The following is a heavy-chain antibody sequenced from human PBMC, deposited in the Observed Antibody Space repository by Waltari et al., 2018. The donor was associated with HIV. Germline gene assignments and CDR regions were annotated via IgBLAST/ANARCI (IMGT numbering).Heavy chain of an antibody. V-gene: IGHV3-30*18. J-gene: IGHJ6*02. CDR3: AKAGGSYYYYGMDV. Sequence: QVQLVESGGGVVQPGRSLRLSCAASGFTFSSYGMHWVRQAPGQGLGWVAVISYDGSNKYYADSVKGRFTISRDNSKNTLYLQMNSLRAEDTAVYYCAKAGGSYYYYGMDVWGQGTTVTVSS. CDR2: ISYDGSNK. D-gene: IGHD1-26*01. CDR1: GFTFSSYG.